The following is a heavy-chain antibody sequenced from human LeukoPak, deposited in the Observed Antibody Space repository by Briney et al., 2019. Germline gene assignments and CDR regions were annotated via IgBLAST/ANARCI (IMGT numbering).Heavy chain of an antibody. V-gene: IGHV1-2*02. CDR2: INPNSGDT. CDR1: GYSFTGYY. J-gene: IGHJ6*03. CDR3: ARGGLRVMVYRLYYMDV. D-gene: IGHD2-8*01. Sequence: ASVKVSCKASGYSFTGYYMHWVRQAPGQGLEWMGWINPNSGDTKYAQRFQGRVTMTRDTSISTAYMELTRLRSDDTAVYYCARGGLRVMVYRLYYMDVWGKGTTVTVSS.